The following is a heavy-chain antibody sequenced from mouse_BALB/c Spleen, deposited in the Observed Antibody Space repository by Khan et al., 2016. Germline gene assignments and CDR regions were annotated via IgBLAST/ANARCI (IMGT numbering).Heavy chain of an antibody. J-gene: IGHJ2*01. Sequence: QVQLKESGAELVRPGSSVKISCKASGYVFSNYWTNWVKQRSGQGLEWIGQISPGDGDTNYNGKFKGKARLTADKSSSTAYMQLSSLTSEDSAVYFCARVEYGNLDYWCQGTTLTVSS. CDR2: ISPGDGDT. D-gene: IGHD2-10*02. CDR3: ARVEYGNLDY. V-gene: IGHV1-80*01. CDR1: GYVFSNYW.